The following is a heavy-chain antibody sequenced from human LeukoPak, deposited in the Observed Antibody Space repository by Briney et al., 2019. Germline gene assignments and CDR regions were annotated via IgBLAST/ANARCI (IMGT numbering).Heavy chain of an antibody. CDR2: LGPADDT. Sequence: PGGSLRLSCAASGFTFSNYDMSWVRQSTGKGLEWVSTLGPADDTYYPGSVRGRFTISRDNVKNSLYLQMNSLRAGDTAVYYCARGRGSHFEYWVQGTLVTVSS. CDR1: GFTFSNYD. CDR3: ARGRGSHFEY. D-gene: IGHD1-26*01. J-gene: IGHJ4*02. V-gene: IGHV3-13*01.